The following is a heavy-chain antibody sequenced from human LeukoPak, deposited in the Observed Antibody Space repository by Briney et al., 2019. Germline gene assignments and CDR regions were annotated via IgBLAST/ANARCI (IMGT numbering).Heavy chain of an antibody. J-gene: IGHJ6*02. Sequence: GGSLTLSCAASGFTFSSYGMNWVRQAPGKGLEWVSYIASGGGANRFYSESVKGRFTISRDNAKNSLYLHMNSLRAEDTGVYYCARIGTTTRGPAGLDVWGQGTTVTVSS. CDR3: ARIGTTTRGPAGLDV. V-gene: IGHV3-48*03. CDR1: GFTFSSYG. D-gene: IGHD2/OR15-2a*01. CDR2: IASGGGANR.